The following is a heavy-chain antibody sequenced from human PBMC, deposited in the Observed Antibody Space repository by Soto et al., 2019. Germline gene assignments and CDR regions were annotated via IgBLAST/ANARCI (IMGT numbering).Heavy chain of an antibody. V-gene: IGHV4-4*02. CDR2: IYHSGSS. D-gene: IGHD5-12*01. Sequence: PSETLSLTCTVSGDSISTTYWWSWVRQPPGKGLEWIGEIYHSGSSNYNPSLKSRVTISVDKSKNQFSLKLSSVTAADTAVYYCARHTDIVSSTVYNWGQGILVTVSS. CDR3: ARHTDIVSSTVYN. CDR1: GDSISTTYW. J-gene: IGHJ4*02.